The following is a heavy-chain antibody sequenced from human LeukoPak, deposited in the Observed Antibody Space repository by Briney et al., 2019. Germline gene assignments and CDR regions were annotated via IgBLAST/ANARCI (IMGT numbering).Heavy chain of an antibody. CDR3: ARDGPYYDFWNRRFDP. J-gene: IGHJ5*02. CDR1: GGSISSGGYY. V-gene: IGHV4-31*03. CDR2: IYYSGST. Sequence: KPSETLSLTCTVSGGSISSGGYYWSWIRQHPGKGLEWIGYIYYSGSTYYNPSLKSRVTISVDTSKNQFSLKLSSVTAADTAVYYCARDGPYYDFWNRRFDPWGQGTLVTVSS. D-gene: IGHD3-3*01.